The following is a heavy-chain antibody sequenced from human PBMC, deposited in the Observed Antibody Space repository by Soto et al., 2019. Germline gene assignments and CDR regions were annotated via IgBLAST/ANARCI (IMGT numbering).Heavy chain of an antibody. CDR1: GGSISSSNW. V-gene: IGHV4-4*02. J-gene: IGHJ4*02. CDR2: IYHSGST. D-gene: IGHD6-13*01. Sequence: QVQLQESGPGLVKPSGTLSLTCAVSGGSISSSNWWSWVRQPPGKGLEWIGEIYHSGSTNYNPSLTSRVTIAVDKSKNQFALKLSSVTAADTAVYYGARIAAAGTNFDDWGQGTLVTVSS. CDR3: ARIAAAGTNFDD.